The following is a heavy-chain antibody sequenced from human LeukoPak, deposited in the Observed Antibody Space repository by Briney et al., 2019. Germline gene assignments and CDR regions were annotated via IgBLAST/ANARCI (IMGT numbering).Heavy chain of an antibody. D-gene: IGHD1-1*01. CDR1: GASTTINSYS. J-gene: IGHJ4*02. V-gene: IGHV4-39*01. CDR2: FYSDGST. CDR3: ARGGWNGPTDY. Sequence: SETLSLTCSVSGASTTINSYSWGWIRQSPGKGLEWIATFYSDGSTYYNPSLKSRVTISVDASKNQFSLKLSSVTAADTAVYYCARGGWNGPTDYWGQGTLVTVSS.